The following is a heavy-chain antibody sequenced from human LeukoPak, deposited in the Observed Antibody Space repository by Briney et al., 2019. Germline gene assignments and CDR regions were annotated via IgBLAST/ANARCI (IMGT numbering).Heavy chain of an antibody. CDR3: ARDRFSSGWADY. D-gene: IGHD6-19*01. CDR1: GFTFSYYG. Sequence: GGSLRLSCAASGFTFSYYGMHWVRQAPGKGLEWVAAIQYDGSIKYYADSVKGRFTISRDDSKNTVFLQMNSLRAEDTAVYYCARDRFSSGWADYWGQGTLVTVSS. J-gene: IGHJ4*02. CDR2: IQYDGSIK. V-gene: IGHV3-33*05.